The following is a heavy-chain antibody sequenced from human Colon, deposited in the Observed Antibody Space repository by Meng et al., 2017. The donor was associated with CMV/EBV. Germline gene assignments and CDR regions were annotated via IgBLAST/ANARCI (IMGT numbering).Heavy chain of an antibody. J-gene: IGHJ4*02. V-gene: IGHV4-34*01. CDR3: SRGADPYKSGIY. CDR1: GGALSGYS. CDR2: IHHSGST. D-gene: IGHD5-24*01. Sequence: QGLLPQWGAGLLRPSDARSPPCTAYGGALSGYSWTWIRQPPGKGLEWIGEIHHSGSTFYNPSLNNRVSISVDTSKNQFSLNLRSVTAADTAVYYCSRGADPYKSGIYWGQGALVTVSS.